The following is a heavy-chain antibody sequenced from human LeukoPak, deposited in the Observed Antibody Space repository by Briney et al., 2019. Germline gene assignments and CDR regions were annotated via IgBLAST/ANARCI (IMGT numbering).Heavy chain of an antibody. CDR2: VSTDGSST. J-gene: IGHJ4*02. V-gene: IGHV3-74*01. CDR3: VTVVPGAXXLLGY. Sequence: GGSLRLSCAASGFTFSTYWMHWVRQVPGKGPVWVSRVSTDGSSTGYADSVKGRFTISRDNAKNTIYLQMNSLRAEDTAVYYCVTVVPGAXXLLGYWGQGTLVTVSS. CDR1: GFTFSTYW. D-gene: IGHD2-15*01.